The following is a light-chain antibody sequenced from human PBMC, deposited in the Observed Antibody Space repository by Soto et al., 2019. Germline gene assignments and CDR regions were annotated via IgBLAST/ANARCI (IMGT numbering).Light chain of an antibody. J-gene: IGLJ2*01. CDR3: SSYTTNITPVV. V-gene: IGLV2-14*01. CDR2: EVT. CDR1: SGDIGGYNY. Sequence: QSVLTQPASVSGSPGQSITISCTGTSGDIGGYNYVSWYQQHPGKAPKLLISEVTNRPSGVSNRFSGSESGNTASLTISGLQAEDEADYYCSSYTTNITPVVFGGGTKVTVL.